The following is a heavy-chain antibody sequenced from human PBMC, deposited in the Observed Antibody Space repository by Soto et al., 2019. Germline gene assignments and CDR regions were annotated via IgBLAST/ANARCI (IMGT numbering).Heavy chain of an antibody. CDR2: IIPIFGTA. J-gene: IGHJ4*02. CDR3: ARTPSQWETTLDY. Sequence: SVKVSCKASGGTFSSYAISWVRQAPGQGLEWMGGIIPIFGTANYAQKFQGRVTITADESTSTAYMELSRLRSDDTAVYYCARTPSQWETTLDYWGQGTLVTVSS. D-gene: IGHD1-26*01. V-gene: IGHV1-69*13. CDR1: GGTFSSYA.